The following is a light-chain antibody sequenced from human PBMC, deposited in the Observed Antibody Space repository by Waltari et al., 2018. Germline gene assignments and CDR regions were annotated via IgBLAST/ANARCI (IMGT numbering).Light chain of an antibody. CDR3: QHYVNLPVT. J-gene: IGKJ1*01. V-gene: IGKV3-20*01. CDR2: AAS. CDR1: QSVSRA. Sequence: CRASQSVSRALAGYQQKPGQAPRLLIYAASTRATGVPDRFSGSGSGTDFSLTISRLDPEDFAVYYCQHYVNLPVTFGQGTKVEI.